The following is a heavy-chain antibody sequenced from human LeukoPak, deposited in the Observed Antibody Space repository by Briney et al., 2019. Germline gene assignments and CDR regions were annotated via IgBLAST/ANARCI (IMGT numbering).Heavy chain of an antibody. CDR3: ARGTSYSSTLYDYMDATAGYGMDV. J-gene: IGHJ6*02. D-gene: IGHD6-13*01. CDR1: GYTFSCYY. CDR2: INPNSGVT. V-gene: IGHV1-2*04. Sequence: ASVQVPCKASGYTFSCYYMHWVRQAPGQALEWMAWINPNSGVTNYAQIFPRWVTMTRDTSISTAYMELSRPRSDDTAVYYCARGTSYSSTLYDYMDATAGYGMDVWGQGTTVTVSS.